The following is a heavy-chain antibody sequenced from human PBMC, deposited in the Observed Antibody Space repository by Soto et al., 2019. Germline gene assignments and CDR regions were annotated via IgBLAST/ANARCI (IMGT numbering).Heavy chain of an antibody. D-gene: IGHD3-10*01. CDR1: EFTFRNYA. Sequence: GGSLRLSCAASEFTFRNYAMTWVRQAPGKGLEWVSSIDGSGGGAYYSDSVKGRFTVSRDDSQKTLYLQMRSLRVDDTAVYYCAKDYYATTRGAFDIWGQGTMVTVSS. J-gene: IGHJ3*02. V-gene: IGHV3-23*01. CDR2: IDGSGGGA. CDR3: AKDYYATTRGAFDI.